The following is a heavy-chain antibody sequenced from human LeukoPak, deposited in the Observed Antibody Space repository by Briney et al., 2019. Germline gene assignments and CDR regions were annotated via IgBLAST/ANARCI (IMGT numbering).Heavy chain of an antibody. CDR1: DGSISSSSYY. V-gene: IGHV4-39*07. J-gene: IGHJ4*02. CDR3: ARGSSLFDSSGYQFDY. D-gene: IGHD3-22*01. Sequence: PSETLSLTCTVSDGSISSSSYYWGWIRQPPGKGLEWIGSIYYSGSSYYNPSLKSRVTLSVDTSKNQFSLKLSSVTAADTAVYYCARGSSLFDSSGYQFDYWGQGTLVTVPS. CDR2: IYYSGSS.